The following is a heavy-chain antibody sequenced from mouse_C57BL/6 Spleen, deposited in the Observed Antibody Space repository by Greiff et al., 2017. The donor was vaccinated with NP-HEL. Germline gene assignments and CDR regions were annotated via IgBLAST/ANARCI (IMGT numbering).Heavy chain of an antibody. CDR1: GFSLTSYG. V-gene: IGHV2-2*01. CDR2: IWSGGST. J-gene: IGHJ4*01. D-gene: IGHD3-3*01. CDR3: ARREGRYAMDY. Sequence: VQLQESGPGLVQPSQSLSITCTVSGFSLTSYGVHWVRQSPGKGLEWLGVIWSGGSTDYNAAFISRRSISKDNSKSQVFFKMNSLQADDTAIYYCARREGRYAMDYWGQGTSVTVSS.